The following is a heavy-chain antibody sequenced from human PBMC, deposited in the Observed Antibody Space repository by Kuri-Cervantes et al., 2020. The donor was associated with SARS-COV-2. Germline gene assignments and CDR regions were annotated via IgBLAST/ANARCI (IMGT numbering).Heavy chain of an antibody. D-gene: IGHD7-27*01. V-gene: IGHV3-30-3*01. J-gene: IGHJ3*02. CDR3: ARESTGEGAFDI. CDR1: GFLFSASA. Sequence: GGSLRLSCEVSGFLFSASAIHWVRQAPGKGLEWVAVISDNGSNKYYADSVKGRFTISRDNSKNTLYLQMNSLRAEDTAVYYCARESTGEGAFDIWGQGTMVTVSS. CDR2: ISDNGSNK.